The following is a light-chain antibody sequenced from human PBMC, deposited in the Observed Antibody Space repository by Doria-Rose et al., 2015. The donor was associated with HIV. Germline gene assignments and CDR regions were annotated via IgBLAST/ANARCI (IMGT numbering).Light chain of an antibody. CDR2: DRS. CDR1: QSISSSY. CDR3: HQYGTSWT. V-gene: IGKV3-20*01. J-gene: IGKJ1*01. Sequence: TQTPGTLSLSPGERNTLSRRVSQSISSSYLVWYQQQPGQAPSLLIYDRSTRATGIPDRFSASGSGTDFTLTINRLEPEDFALYYCHQYGTSWTFGQGTKVEI.